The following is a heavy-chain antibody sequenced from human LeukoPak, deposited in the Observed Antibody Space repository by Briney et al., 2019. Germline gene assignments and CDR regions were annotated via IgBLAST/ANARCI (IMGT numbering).Heavy chain of an antibody. D-gene: IGHD6-13*01. Sequence: SETLSLTCAVYGGSFSGYYWSWIRQPPGKGLEWIGEINHSGSTNYNPSLKSRVTISVDTSKNQFSLKLSSVTAADTAVYYCARGLVAAAGRSGWFDPWGQGTLVTVSS. CDR2: INHSGST. CDR3: ARGLVAAAGRSGWFDP. CDR1: GGSFSGYY. J-gene: IGHJ5*02. V-gene: IGHV4-34*01.